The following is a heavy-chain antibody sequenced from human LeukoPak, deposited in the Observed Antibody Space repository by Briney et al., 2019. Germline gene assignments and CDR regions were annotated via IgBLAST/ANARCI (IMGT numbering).Heavy chain of an antibody. CDR2: IIPILGIA. J-gene: IGHJ4*02. Sequence: SVKVSCKASGGTFSSYAISWVRQAPGQGLEWMGRIIPILGIANYAQKFQGRVTITADKSTSTAYMELSSLRSEDTAVYYCARESLNPYYYDSSGYSPYYFDYWGQGTLVTVSS. CDR3: ARESLNPYYYDSSGYSPYYFDY. CDR1: GGTFSSYA. D-gene: IGHD3-22*01. V-gene: IGHV1-69*04.